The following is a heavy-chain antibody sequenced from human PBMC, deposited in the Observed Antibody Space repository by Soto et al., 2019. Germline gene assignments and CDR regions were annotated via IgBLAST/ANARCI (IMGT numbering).Heavy chain of an antibody. CDR2: IYYSGST. CDR3: AREPRDGYYYFDY. J-gene: IGHJ4*02. V-gene: IGHV4-30-4*01. Sequence: SESLALTCAVSGGCMSSGEDYWSWISQPPGKGLEWIGYIYYSGSTYYNPSLKSRVTISVDTSKNQFSLKLSSVTAADTAVYYCAREPRDGYYYFDYWGQGTLVTVSS. D-gene: IGHD4-17*01. CDR1: GGCMSSGEDY.